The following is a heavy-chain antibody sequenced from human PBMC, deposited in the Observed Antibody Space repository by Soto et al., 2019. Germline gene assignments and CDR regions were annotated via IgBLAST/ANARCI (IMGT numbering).Heavy chain of an antibody. Sequence: GSLRLSCADSGFTFSSYWMSWVRQAPGKRLEWVANVKYDGSQTYYVGSVKGRFTISRDNAKNSLYLQMNSLRAEDTAVYYCTRDFQGPLDYGMDVWGQGTTVTVSS. CDR2: VKYDGSQT. CDR1: GFTFSSYW. D-gene: IGHD1-1*01. CDR3: TRDFQGPLDYGMDV. J-gene: IGHJ6*02. V-gene: IGHV3-7*01.